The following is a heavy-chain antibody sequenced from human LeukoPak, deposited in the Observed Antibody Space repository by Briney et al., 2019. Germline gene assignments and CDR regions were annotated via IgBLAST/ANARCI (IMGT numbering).Heavy chain of an antibody. CDR3: AKSIVVVVAVWYFDL. D-gene: IGHD2-15*01. CDR2: ISGSGGST. CDR1: GFTFSSYA. V-gene: IGHV3-23*01. J-gene: IGHJ2*01. Sequence: GGSRRLSCAASGFTFSSYAMSWVRQAPGKGLEGVSVISGSGGSTHYADSVKGRFTISRDNSKNTLYLQMNSLRAEDTAVYYCAKSIVVVVAVWYFDLWGRGALVTVSS.